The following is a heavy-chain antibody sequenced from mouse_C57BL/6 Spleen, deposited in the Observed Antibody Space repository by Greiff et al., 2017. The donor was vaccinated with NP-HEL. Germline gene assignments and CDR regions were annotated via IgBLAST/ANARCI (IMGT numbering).Heavy chain of an antibody. J-gene: IGHJ1*03. V-gene: IGHV5-17*01. CDR3: ARQEVYYYGSSDPSYWYFDV. CDR1: GFTFSDYG. D-gene: IGHD1-1*01. CDR2: ISSGSSTI. Sequence: EVQGVESGGGLVKPGGSLKLSCAASGFTFSDYGMHWVRQAPEKGLEWVAYISSGSSTIYYADTVKGRFTISRDNAKNTLFLQMTSLRSEDTAMYYCARQEVYYYGSSDPSYWYFDVWGTGTTVTVSS.